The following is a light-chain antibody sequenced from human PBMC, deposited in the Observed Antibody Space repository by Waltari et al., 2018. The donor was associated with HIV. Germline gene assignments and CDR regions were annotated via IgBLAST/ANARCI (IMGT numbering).Light chain of an antibody. Sequence: DIQMTQSPSSMSASVRDRVTITCRASQSISSFLNWYQQKAGKAPQLLIHAASNLQSGVPSRFSGSGSGTEFTLTIGSLQPEDFATYYCQQTYRPLYTFGQGTRLEIK. J-gene: IGKJ2*01. CDR1: QSISSF. CDR3: QQTYRPLYT. V-gene: IGKV1-39*01. CDR2: AAS.